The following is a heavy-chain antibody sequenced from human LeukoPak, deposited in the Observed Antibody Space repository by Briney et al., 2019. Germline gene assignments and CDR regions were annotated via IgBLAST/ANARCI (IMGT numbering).Heavy chain of an antibody. Sequence: GGSLRLSCAASGFTFDDYGMSWVRQAPGKGLEWVANIKQDGSDKYYVDSVKGRFTISRDNAKNSLYLQMNSLRVEDTAVYYCATIDWALLAWGQGTLVTVSS. D-gene: IGHD3-9*01. CDR2: IKQDGSDK. J-gene: IGHJ4*02. V-gene: IGHV3-7*01. CDR1: GFTFDDYG. CDR3: ATIDWALLA.